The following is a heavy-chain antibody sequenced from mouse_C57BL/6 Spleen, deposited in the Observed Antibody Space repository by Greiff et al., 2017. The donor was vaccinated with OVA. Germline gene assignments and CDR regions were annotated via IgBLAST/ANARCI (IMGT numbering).Heavy chain of an antibody. CDR1: GYSFTSGYY. D-gene: IGHD1-1*01. V-gene: IGHV3-6*01. CDR2: IRYDGSN. CDR3: ASGSSDGWFAY. J-gene: IGHJ3*01. Sequence: DVQLQESGPGLVKPSQSLSLTCSVTGYSFTSGYYWNWIRQFPGNQLEWMGYIRYDGSNNYNPSLKNRISITRDTSKNQFFLKLNSVTTEDAATYYCASGSSDGWFAYWGQGTLVTVSA.